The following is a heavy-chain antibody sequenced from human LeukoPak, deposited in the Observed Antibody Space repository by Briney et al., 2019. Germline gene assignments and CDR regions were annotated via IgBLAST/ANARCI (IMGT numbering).Heavy chain of an antibody. J-gene: IGHJ3*02. Sequence: SETLSLTCTVSGGSISSSSYYWGWIRQPPGKGLEWIGSIYYSGSTNYNPSLKSRVTISVDTSKNQFSLKLSSVTAADTAVYYCASSALGSGYYRGVGVEAFDIWGQGTMVTVSS. CDR1: GGSISSSSYY. D-gene: IGHD3-3*01. CDR2: IYYSGST. CDR3: ASSALGSGYYRGVGVEAFDI. V-gene: IGHV4-39*07.